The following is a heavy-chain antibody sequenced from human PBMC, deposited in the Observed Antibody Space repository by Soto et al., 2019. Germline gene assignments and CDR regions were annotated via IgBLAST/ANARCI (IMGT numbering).Heavy chain of an antibody. Sequence: ASVKVSCKASGYTFTSYGISWVRQAPGQGLEWLGWISAYDGNTHYAQNMKGRITMTTDTSTSTAYMEFRSLRSDDTAVYYCARESSTTWPFDYWGQGTLVTVSS. CDR2: ISAYDGNT. V-gene: IGHV1-18*01. CDR1: GYTFTSYG. J-gene: IGHJ4*02. CDR3: ARESSTTWPFDY. D-gene: IGHD2-2*01.